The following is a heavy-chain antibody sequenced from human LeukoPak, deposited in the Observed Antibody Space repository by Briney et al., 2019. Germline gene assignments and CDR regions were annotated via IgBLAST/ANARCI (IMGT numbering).Heavy chain of an antibody. J-gene: IGHJ4*02. Sequence: GGSLRLSCAASGFTFSSYSMSWVRRAPGKGLEWVASIRQDGSEKYYVDSVKGRSTISRDNAKNSLHLQMNSLRAEDTAVYYCARDPGDYWGQGTLVTVSS. V-gene: IGHV3-7*01. CDR1: GFTFSSYS. CDR2: IRQDGSEK. CDR3: ARDPGDY.